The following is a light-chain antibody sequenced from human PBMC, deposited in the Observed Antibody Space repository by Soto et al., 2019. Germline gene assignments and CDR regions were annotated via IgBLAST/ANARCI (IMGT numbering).Light chain of an antibody. Sequence: EIVLTQSPGTLSLSPGERATLSCRANQNVSSSYLAWYQQKPGQAPRLLIYGASNRATGIPDRFSGSGSGTDFTLSISRLEPEDFALYYCQQYGSSQFTFGPGTKVDVK. CDR2: GAS. CDR3: QQYGSSQFT. CDR1: QNVSSSY. V-gene: IGKV3-20*01. J-gene: IGKJ3*01.